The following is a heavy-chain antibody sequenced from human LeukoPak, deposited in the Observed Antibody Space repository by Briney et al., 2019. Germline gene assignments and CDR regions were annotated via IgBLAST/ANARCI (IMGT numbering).Heavy chain of an antibody. D-gene: IGHD1-20*01. CDR1: GFTVSSNY. CDR3: ARAEKDRYNWYVDY. CDR2: IYSGGST. J-gene: IGHJ4*02. Sequence: QSGGSLRLSCAASGFTVSSNYMSWVRQAPGKGLEWVSVIYSGGSTYYADSVKGRFTLSRDNSENTLYLQMNSLRAEDTAVYYCARAEKDRYNWYVDYWGRGTLVTVSS. V-gene: IGHV3-53*01.